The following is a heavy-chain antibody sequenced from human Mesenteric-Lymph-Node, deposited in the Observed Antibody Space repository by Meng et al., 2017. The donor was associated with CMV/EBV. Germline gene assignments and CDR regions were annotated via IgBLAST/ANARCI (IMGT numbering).Heavy chain of an antibody. CDR2: IYSGGST. CDR1: GFTVSSNF. D-gene: IGHD6-13*01. J-gene: IGHJ4*02. CDR3: ASHSAAGFDY. Sequence: GESLKISCAASGFTVSSNFMSWVRQAPGKGLEWVSVIYSGGSTYYADSVKGRFTISRDNSKNTLYLQMNSLRAEDTAVYYCASHSAAGFDYWGQGTLVTVSS. V-gene: IGHV3-53*01.